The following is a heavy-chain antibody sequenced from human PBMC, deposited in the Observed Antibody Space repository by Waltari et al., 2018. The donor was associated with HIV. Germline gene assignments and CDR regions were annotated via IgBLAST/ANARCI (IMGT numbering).Heavy chain of an antibody. D-gene: IGHD1-26*01. V-gene: IGHV3-7*01. J-gene: IGHJ6*02. Sequence: EVQLMESGGGLVQSGGSLRLSCAASGFTFTNYWMSWVRQTPGKGVEWVAYRKDDGSEEYYMDSVKGRFTISRDNAKNSMFLQMNSLRAEDTAVYYCARIGTFPHNYAIDFWGQGTTVTVSS. CDR2: RKDDGSEE. CDR3: ARIGTFPHNYAIDF. CDR1: GFTFTNYW.